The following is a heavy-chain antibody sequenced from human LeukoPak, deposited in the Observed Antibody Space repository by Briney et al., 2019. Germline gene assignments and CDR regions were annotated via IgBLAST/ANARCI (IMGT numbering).Heavy chain of an antibody. CDR3: ARRAGVVITIFGVVRGYYYYGMDV. CDR2: ISAYNGNT. D-gene: IGHD3-3*01. Sequence: ASVKVSCKASGYTFTSYGISWVRHAPGQGLEWMGWISAYNGNTNYAQKLQGRVTMTTDTSTSTAYMELRSLRSDDTAVYYCARRAGVVITIFGVVRGYYYYGMDVWGQGTTVTVSS. J-gene: IGHJ6*02. V-gene: IGHV1-18*01. CDR1: GYTFTSYG.